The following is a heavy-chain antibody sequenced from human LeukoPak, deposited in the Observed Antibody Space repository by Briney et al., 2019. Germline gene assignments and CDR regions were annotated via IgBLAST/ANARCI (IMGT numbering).Heavy chain of an antibody. Sequence: PGGSLRLSCAASGFTISSYGMHWVRQAPGKGLEWVAVIWYDGSKKYYADSVKGRFTISRDNSKNTLYLQMNSLRAEDTAVYYCAKDFNGFWSGYYPDPAFDIWGQGTMVTVSS. D-gene: IGHD3-3*01. CDR2: IWYDGSKK. CDR3: AKDFNGFWSGYYPDPAFDI. V-gene: IGHV3-33*06. J-gene: IGHJ3*02. CDR1: GFTISSYG.